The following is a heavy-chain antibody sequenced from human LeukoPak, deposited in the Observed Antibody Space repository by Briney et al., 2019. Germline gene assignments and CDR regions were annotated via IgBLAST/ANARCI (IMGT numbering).Heavy chain of an antibody. CDR2: IYYSGST. D-gene: IGHD3-22*01. J-gene: IGHJ4*02. Sequence: PSETLSLTCTVSGGSISSYYWSWIRQPPGKGLEWIGYIYYSGSTNYNPSLKSRVTISVDTSKNQFSLKLSSVTAADTAVYYCARDPNYYDSSGYWGLWGQGTLVTVSS. CDR3: ARDPNYYDSSGYWGL. V-gene: IGHV4-59*12. CDR1: GGSISSYY.